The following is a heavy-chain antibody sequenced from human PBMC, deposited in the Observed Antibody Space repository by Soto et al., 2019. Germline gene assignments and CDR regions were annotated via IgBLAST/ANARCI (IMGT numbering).Heavy chain of an antibody. V-gene: IGHV3-21*01. Sequence: PGGSLRLSCAASGFTFSSYSMNWVRQAPGKGLEWVSSISSSSSYIYYADSVKGRFTISRDNAKNPLYLQMNSLRAEDTAVYYCARVSRLPAAIYYGMDVWGQGTTVTVSS. J-gene: IGHJ6*02. CDR1: GFTFSSYS. CDR2: ISSSSSYI. CDR3: ARVSRLPAAIYYGMDV. D-gene: IGHD2-2*01.